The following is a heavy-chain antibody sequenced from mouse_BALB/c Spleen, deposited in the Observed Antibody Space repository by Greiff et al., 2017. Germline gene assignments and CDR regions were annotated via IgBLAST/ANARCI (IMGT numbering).Heavy chain of an antibody. Sequence: QVQLQQSGAELVRPGTSVKVSCKASGYAFTNYLIEWVKQRPGQGLEWIGVINPGSGGTNYNEKFKGKATLTADKSSSTAYMQLSSLTSDDSAVYFCARRGITWYFDVWGAGTTVTVSS. D-gene: IGHD2-4*01. CDR2: INPGSGGT. V-gene: IGHV1-54*01. CDR1: GYAFTNYL. CDR3: ARRGITWYFDV. J-gene: IGHJ1*01.